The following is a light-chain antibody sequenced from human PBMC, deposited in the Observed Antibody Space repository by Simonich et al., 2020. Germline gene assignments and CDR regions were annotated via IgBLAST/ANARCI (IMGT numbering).Light chain of an antibody. J-gene: IGKJ4*01. CDR1: QRVLYSSNNKNY. CDR2: WAS. CDR3: QQYYSTPLT. Sequence: DIVMTQSPDSLAVSLGERATINCKSSQRVLYSSNNKNYVAWYQQKPGQPPKLLIYWASTRESGVPYRFSGSGSGTDFTLTISSLQAEDVAVYYCQQYYSTPLTFGGGTKVEIK. V-gene: IGKV4-1*01.